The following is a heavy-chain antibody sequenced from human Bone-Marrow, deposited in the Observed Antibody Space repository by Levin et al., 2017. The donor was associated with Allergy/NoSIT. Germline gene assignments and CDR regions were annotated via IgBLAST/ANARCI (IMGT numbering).Heavy chain of an antibody. CDR1: GYTFISFG. V-gene: IGHV1-18*01. CDR3: ARFVVVPATYYYLDV. Sequence: GGSLRLSCKASGYTFISFGVAWVRQAPGQGLEWMGWISAHNGNTNYARKFQGRVTMTTDKPTSTAYMELRSLRADDTAVYYCARFVVVPATYYYLDVWGKGTTVTVSS. D-gene: IGHD2-2*01. CDR2: ISAHNGNT. J-gene: IGHJ6*03.